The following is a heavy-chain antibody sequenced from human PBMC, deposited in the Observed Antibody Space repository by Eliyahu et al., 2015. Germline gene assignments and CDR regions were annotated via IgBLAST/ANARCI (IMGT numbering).Heavy chain of an antibody. V-gene: IGHV3-23*01. CDR3: AVGLDRGYXDS. J-gene: IGHJ4*02. D-gene: IGHD1-1*01. CDR2: ISRRDRGTD. CDR1: GFNFNXFA. Sequence: EVRLLDSGGGLVQPGGSLRLSCAXXGFNFNXFAMSWVRQAPGXGLEWVSTISRRDRGTDHYANSVEGRFTISRDTSKSVLYLQMSSLTADDTAVYYCAVGLDRGYXDSWGQGTLVIVSS.